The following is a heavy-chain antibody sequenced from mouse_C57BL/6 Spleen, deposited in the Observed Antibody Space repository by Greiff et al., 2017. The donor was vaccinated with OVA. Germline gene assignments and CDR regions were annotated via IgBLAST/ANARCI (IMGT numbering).Heavy chain of an antibody. V-gene: IGHV1-81*01. CDR3: ARSYYGNYGYVDV. CDR1: GYTFTSYG. D-gene: IGHD2-1*01. Sequence: QVQLQQSGAELARPGASVKLSCKASGYTFTSYGISWVKQRTGQGLEWIGEIYPRSGNTYYNEKFKGKATLTADKSSSTAYMELSSLTAEDSAVYFCARSYYGNYGYVDVWGTGTTVTVSS. CDR2: IYPRSGNT. J-gene: IGHJ1*03.